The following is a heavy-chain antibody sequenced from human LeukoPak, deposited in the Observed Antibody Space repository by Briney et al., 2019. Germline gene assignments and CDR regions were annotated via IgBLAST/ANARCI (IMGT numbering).Heavy chain of an antibody. CDR2: ISGSGGST. V-gene: IGHV3-23*01. D-gene: IGHD3-10*01. Sequence: GGSLRLSCAASGFTFSSYAMSWVRKAPGRGLEWVSAISGSGGSTYYADSVKGRFTISRDNSKNTLYLQMNSLRAEDTAVYYCAKDSARLARGEFDPWGQGTLVTVSS. CDR1: GFTFSSYA. CDR3: AKDSARLARGEFDP. J-gene: IGHJ5*02.